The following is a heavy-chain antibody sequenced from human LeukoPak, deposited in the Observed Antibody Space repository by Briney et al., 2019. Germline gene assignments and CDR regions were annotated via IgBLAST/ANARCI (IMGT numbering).Heavy chain of an antibody. CDR3: ARDGLAAGATGTFDI. Sequence: GGSLRLSCAASTFTFSNYWMSWVRQAPGKGLEWVANIKQDGREKYYVASVKGRFTISRDNAKTSLYLQMNSLRAEDTAVYYCARDGLAAGATGTFDIWGQGTMVTVSS. CDR1: TFTFSNYW. V-gene: IGHV3-7*03. D-gene: IGHD1-14*01. J-gene: IGHJ3*02. CDR2: IKQDGREK.